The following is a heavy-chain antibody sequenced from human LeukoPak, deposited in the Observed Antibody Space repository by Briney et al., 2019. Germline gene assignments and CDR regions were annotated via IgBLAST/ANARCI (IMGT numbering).Heavy chain of an antibody. J-gene: IGHJ4*02. CDR1: GGSISSSNW. Sequence: SETLSLTCAVSGGSISSSNWWSWVRQPPGKGLEWIGEIYHSGSTNYNPSLKSRVTISVDKSKNQFSLKLSSVTAADTAVYYCAKMTYYDFWSGYAGYFDYWGQGTLVTVSS. CDR3: AKMTYYDFWSGYAGYFDY. D-gene: IGHD3-3*01. V-gene: IGHV4-4*02. CDR2: IYHSGST.